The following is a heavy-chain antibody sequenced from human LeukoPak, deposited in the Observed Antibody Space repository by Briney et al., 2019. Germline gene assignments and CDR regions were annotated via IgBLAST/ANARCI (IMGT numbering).Heavy chain of an antibody. CDR2: INHSGST. CDR1: GGSFSGYY. Sequence: PSETLSLTCAVYGGSFSGYYWSWIRQPPGKGLEWIGEINHSGSTNYNPSLKSRVTISVDTSKNQFSLKLSSVTAADTAVYYCARVGWLQDGYWGQGTLVTVSS. D-gene: IGHD5-24*01. V-gene: IGHV4-34*01. J-gene: IGHJ4*02. CDR3: ARVGWLQDGY.